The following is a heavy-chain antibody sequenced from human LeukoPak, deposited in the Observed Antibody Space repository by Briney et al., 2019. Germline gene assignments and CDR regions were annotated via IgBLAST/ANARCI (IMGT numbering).Heavy chain of an antibody. CDR3: AKDISSSTSSPFDY. V-gene: IGHV3-9*01. J-gene: IGHJ4*02. D-gene: IGHD2-2*01. CDR1: GFTFDDYA. Sequence: PGGSLRLSCAASGFTFDDYAMHWVRQAPGKGLEWVSGISWNSGSIGYADSVKGRYTISRDNAKNSLYLQMNSLRAEDTALYYCAKDISSSTSSPFDYWGQGTLVTVSS. CDR2: ISWNSGSI.